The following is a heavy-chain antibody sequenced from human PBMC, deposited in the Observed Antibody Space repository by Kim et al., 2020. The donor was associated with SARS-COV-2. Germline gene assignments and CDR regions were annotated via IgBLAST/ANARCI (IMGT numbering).Heavy chain of an antibody. CDR3: AKDRLSSQHFYGMDV. V-gene: IGHV3-23*01. Sequence: DSVSGRFTISRDNSKNPLYLQMNSLRAEDTAVYYCAKDRLSSQHFYGMDVWGQGTTVTVSS. J-gene: IGHJ6*02. D-gene: IGHD6-13*01.